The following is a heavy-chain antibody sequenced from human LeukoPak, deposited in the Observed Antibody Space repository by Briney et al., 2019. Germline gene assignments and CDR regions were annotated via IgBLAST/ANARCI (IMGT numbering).Heavy chain of an antibody. CDR2: IYTSGST. CDR1: GASINSYY. Sequence: MSSETLSLTCTVSGASINSYYWSWLRQPAERGLEWLGRIYTSGSTNYNPSIKSRVTMSVDTSKNQFSLKLSSVTAADTAVYYCARQSYYYYYYMDVWGKGTTVTISS. CDR3: ARQSYYYYYYMDV. J-gene: IGHJ6*03. V-gene: IGHV4-4*07.